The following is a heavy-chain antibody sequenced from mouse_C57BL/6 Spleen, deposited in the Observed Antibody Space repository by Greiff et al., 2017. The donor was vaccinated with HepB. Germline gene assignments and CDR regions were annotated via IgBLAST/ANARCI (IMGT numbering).Heavy chain of an antibody. CDR1: GFTFSDYG. CDR2: ISSGSSTI. Sequence: EVQVVESGGGLVKPGGSLKLSCAASGFTFSDYGMHWVRQAPEKGLEWVAYISSGSSTIYYADTVKGRFTISRDNDKNTLFLQMTSLRSEDTAMYYCARHGSSYKSAMDYWGQGTSVTVSS. D-gene: IGHD1-1*01. J-gene: IGHJ4*01. V-gene: IGHV5-17*01. CDR3: ARHGSSYKSAMDY.